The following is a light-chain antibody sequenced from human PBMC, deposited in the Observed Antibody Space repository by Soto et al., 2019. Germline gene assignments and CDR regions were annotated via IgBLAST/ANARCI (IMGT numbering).Light chain of an antibody. CDR1: QSVGSSY. CDR3: HQYDNAPQT. Sequence: EIVMTQSPATLSVSPGERATLXXXXSQSVGSSYLAWYRQKPGQAPRLLIYGASRRATGIPDRLSGSGSGTYFTLTIRRLEPEDFAVYYCHQYDNAPQTYGQGTKVDIK. V-gene: IGKV3-20*01. J-gene: IGKJ2*01. CDR2: GAS.